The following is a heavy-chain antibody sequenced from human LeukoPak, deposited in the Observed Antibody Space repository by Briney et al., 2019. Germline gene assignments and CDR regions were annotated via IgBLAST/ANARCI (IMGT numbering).Heavy chain of an antibody. CDR1: GFTFSSYN. J-gene: IGHJ3*02. D-gene: IGHD4-17*01. CDR3: AKAHASDDYGDYVHAFDI. V-gene: IGHV3-23*01. CDR2: ISGSGGST. Sequence: PGGSLRLSCAASGFTFSSYNMNWVRQAPGKGLEWVSAISGSGGSTYYADSVKGRFTISRDNSKNTLYLQMNSLRAEDTAVYYCAKAHASDDYGDYVHAFDIWGQGTMATVSS.